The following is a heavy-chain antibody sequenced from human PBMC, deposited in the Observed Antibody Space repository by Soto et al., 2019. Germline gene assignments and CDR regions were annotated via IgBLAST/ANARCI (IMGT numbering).Heavy chain of an antibody. J-gene: IGHJ2*01. Sequence: QVQLQESGPGLVKPSQTLSLTCTVSGGYISSGGYYWSWIRPHPGKGLEWIGYIYYSGSTYYNPSLTSRVTISVDTSNNQFPLKLSAVTAANTAVYYCARQSARGPREDWYFDLWGRGTLVTVSS. D-gene: IGHD3-10*01. CDR2: IYYSGST. V-gene: IGHV4-31*03. CDR3: ARQSARGPREDWYFDL. CDR1: GGYISSGGYY.